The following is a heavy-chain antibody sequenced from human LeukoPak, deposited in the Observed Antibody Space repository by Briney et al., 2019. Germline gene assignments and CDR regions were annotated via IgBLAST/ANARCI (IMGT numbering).Heavy chain of an antibody. CDR3: ARGSLSLYRIFAY. J-gene: IGHJ4*02. V-gene: IGHV4-34*01. CDR2: INHSGST. Sequence: SENLSLTCAVYGGSFSGYYWSWIRQPPGKGLEWIGEINHSGSTNYNPSLKSRVTISVDTSKNQFSLKLSSVTAADTAVYYCARGSLSLYRIFAYWGQGTLVTVSS. D-gene: IGHD2-2*02. CDR1: GGSFSGYY.